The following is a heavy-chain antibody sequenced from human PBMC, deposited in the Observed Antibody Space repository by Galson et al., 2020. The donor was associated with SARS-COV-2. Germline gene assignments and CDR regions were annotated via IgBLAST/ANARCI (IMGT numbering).Heavy chain of an antibody. V-gene: IGHV4-31*03. CDR3: ARTGDLDGRPGLDY. CDR1: SNSISSGGYY. D-gene: IGHD2-2*03. CDR2: IYNSGST. Sequence: SQTLSLTCTVASNSISSGGYYWSWIRQLPGRGLEWIGYIYNSGSTSYNPSLKSRVTISIDTSKNQFSLKLSSMTAADTAVYYCARTGDLDGRPGLDYWGQGTLVTVSS. J-gene: IGHJ4*02.